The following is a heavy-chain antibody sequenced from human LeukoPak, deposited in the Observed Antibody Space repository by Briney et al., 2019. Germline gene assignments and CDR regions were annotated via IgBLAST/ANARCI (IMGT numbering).Heavy chain of an antibody. D-gene: IGHD3-3*01. CDR1: GGTFSSYA. J-gene: IGHJ3*02. Sequence: ASVKVSCKASGGTFSSYAISWVRQAPGQGLEWMGGIIPIFGTANYAQKFQGRVTITADESTSTAYMELSSLRSEDTAVYYCASTRYNITIFGVVIGRNAFDIWSQGTMVTVSS. V-gene: IGHV1-69*13. CDR2: IIPIFGTA. CDR3: ASTRYNITIFGVVIGRNAFDI.